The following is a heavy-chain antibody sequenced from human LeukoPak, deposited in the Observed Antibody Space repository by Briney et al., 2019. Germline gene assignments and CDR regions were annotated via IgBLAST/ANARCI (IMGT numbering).Heavy chain of an antibody. CDR2: ICGSGDRA. D-gene: IGHD3-9*01. V-gene: IGHV3-23*01. CDR3: AKSPHVSNCDVLTSWIDY. J-gene: IGHJ4*02. Sequence: GGSLRLSCADSGFTVSSNYMTSVRQAPGKGLEWVSAICGSGDRAYYADSVKGRFTIFRDNSKNTLYMQMNRLRVEDTAVYYCAKSPHVSNCDVLTSWIDYWGQGTLVTVSS. CDR1: GFTVSSNY.